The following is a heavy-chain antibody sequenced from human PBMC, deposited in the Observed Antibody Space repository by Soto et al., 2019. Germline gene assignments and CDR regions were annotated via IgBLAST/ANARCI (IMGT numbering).Heavy chain of an antibody. J-gene: IGHJ3*01. V-gene: IGHV3-74*01. Sequence: EVQLVESGGGLVQPGESLRLSCAASGFTFDYYWMHWVRQAPGKGLVWVSRIHSDGTSTTYADSVKGRFTISRDNAKNTLSLQMNCLRAEDAAVYYCARGDGGDFDLWGEGTVVTVSS. D-gene: IGHD2-21*02. CDR1: GFTFDYYW. CDR3: ARGDGGDFDL. CDR2: IHSDGTST.